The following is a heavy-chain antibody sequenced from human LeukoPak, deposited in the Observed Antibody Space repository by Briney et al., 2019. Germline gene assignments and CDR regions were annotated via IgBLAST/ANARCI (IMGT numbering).Heavy chain of an antibody. J-gene: IGHJ4*02. Sequence: GGSLRLSCTASGLTFSTSGFNWVRQAPGKGLEWVASIGPTGSDRYHADSIKGRFTISRDNANNFLYLQMNSLRAEDKAVYYCATETNGRHYDYWGQGTLLTVSS. CDR1: GLTFSTSG. CDR3: ATETNGRHYDY. V-gene: IGHV3-21*06. CDR2: IGPTGSDR. D-gene: IGHD1-14*01.